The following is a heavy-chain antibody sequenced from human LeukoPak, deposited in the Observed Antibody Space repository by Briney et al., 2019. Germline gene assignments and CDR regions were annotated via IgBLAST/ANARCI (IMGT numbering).Heavy chain of an antibody. Sequence: PGGSLRLSCAASGFTFSSYAMHWVRQAPGKGLEWVAVISYDGSNKYYADSVKGRFTISRDNSKNTLYLQMNSLRAEDTAVYYCARDGLSSAGAFDIWGQGTMVTVSS. D-gene: IGHD6-6*01. CDR2: ISYDGSNK. V-gene: IGHV3-30-3*01. CDR3: ARDGLSSAGAFDI. CDR1: GFTFSSYA. J-gene: IGHJ3*02.